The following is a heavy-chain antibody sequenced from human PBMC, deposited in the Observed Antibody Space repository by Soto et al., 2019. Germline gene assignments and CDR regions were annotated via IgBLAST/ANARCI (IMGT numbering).Heavy chain of an antibody. CDR3: AREESIAASYYFDY. CDR1: GVPFGTFT. Sequence: GGSLRLSCAVSGVPFGTFTMNWVRQAPGKGLEWVSGLSDNVGTTHYAYSVKGRFTISRDKSKKTLYLQMNNLRAEDTAVYYCAREESIAASYYFDYWGQGTLVTVSS. CDR2: LSDNVGTT. J-gene: IGHJ4*02. V-gene: IGHV3-23*01. D-gene: IGHD6-6*01.